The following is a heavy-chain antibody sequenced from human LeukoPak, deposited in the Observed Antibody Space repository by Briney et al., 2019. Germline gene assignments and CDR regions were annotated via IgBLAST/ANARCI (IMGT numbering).Heavy chain of an antibody. CDR3: ARGKRVSGWYHWWFDP. CDR1: GGSFSGYY. D-gene: IGHD6-19*01. CDR2: INHSGST. J-gene: IGHJ5*02. Sequence: SETLSLTCAVYGGSFSGYYWSWIRQPPGKGLEWIGEINHSGSTNYNPSLKSRVTISVDTSKNQFSLKLSSVTAADTAVYYCARGKRVSGWYHWWFDPWGQGTLVTVSS. V-gene: IGHV4-34*01.